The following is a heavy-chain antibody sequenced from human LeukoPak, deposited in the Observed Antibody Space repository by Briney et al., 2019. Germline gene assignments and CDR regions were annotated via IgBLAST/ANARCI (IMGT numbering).Heavy chain of an antibody. Sequence: GGSLRLSCAASGFTFSSYDMNWVRQAPGKGLEWVSYISTSSSTKYYADSVKGRFTISRDNAKNSLYLQMNSLRVEDTAVYYCARDPGGYSSIDYRGQGTLVTVSS. J-gene: IGHJ4*02. V-gene: IGHV3-48*01. CDR3: ARDPGGYSSIDY. D-gene: IGHD5-18*01. CDR1: GFTFSSYD. CDR2: ISTSSSTK.